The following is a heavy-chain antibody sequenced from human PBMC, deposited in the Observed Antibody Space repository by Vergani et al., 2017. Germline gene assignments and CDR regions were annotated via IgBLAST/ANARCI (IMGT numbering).Heavy chain of an antibody. J-gene: IGHJ6*02. Sequence: QVQLQQWGAGLLKPSETLSLTCAVYGGSFSGYYWSWIRQPPGKGLEWIGEINHSGSTNYNPSLKSRVTISVDTSKNQFSLKLSSVTAADTAVYYCAREERYDFWSGYYRDVWGQGTTVTVSS. V-gene: IGHV4-34*01. CDR2: INHSGST. CDR1: GGSFSGYY. CDR3: AREERYDFWSGYYRDV. D-gene: IGHD3-3*01.